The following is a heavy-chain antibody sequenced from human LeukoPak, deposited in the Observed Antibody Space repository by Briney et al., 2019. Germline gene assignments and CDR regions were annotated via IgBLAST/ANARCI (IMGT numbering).Heavy chain of an antibody. J-gene: IGHJ2*01. Sequence: GESLKISCKGSGYSFTSYWIAWVRQMPGKGLEYMGVIYPDDSDTRYSPSFQGQVTISADKSISTAHLQWSSLKASDTAMYYCARQIAEVGMSRYLDIWGRGTLVTVSS. D-gene: IGHD6-13*01. CDR2: IYPDDSDT. CDR1: GYSFTSYW. V-gene: IGHV5-51*01. CDR3: ARQIAEVGMSRYLDI.